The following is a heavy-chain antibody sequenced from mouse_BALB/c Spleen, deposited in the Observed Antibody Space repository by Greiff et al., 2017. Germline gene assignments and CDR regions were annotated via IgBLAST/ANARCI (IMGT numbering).Heavy chain of an antibody. CDR3: ARHDGNYDYYAMDY. V-gene: IGHV5-6*01. CDR1: GFTFSSYG. Sequence: EVMLVESGGDLVKPGGSLKLSCAASGFTFSSYGMSWVRQTPDKRLEWVATISSGGSYTYYPDSVKGRFTISRDNAKNTLYLQMSSLKSEDTAMYYCARHDGNYDYYAMDYWGQGTSVTVSS. J-gene: IGHJ4*01. CDR2: ISSGGSYT. D-gene: IGHD2-1*01.